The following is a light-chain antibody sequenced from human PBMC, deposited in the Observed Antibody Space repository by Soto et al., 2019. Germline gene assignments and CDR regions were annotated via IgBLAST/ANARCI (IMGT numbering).Light chain of an antibody. Sequence: EIVLTQSPGTLSLSPCERATLSCRASQSVSNNYLAWYQQKPGQAPRLLIYGASNRATGIPDRFSGSGSGTDFTLTISRLETEDFAVYYCQQYGSSGTFGQGTKVDIK. CDR1: QSVSNNY. J-gene: IGKJ1*01. CDR3: QQYGSSGT. V-gene: IGKV3-20*01. CDR2: GAS.